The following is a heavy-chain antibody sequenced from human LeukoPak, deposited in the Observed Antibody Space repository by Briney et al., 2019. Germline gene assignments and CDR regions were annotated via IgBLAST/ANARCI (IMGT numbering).Heavy chain of an antibody. V-gene: IGHV3-11*01. CDR1: EFAFSDYY. Sequence: GGSLRLSCAASEFAFSDYYMSWIRQAPGKGLEWVSYISDSGSTIYYADSVKGRFTISRDNVKNSLYLQMNGLRAEDTAVYYCAREMEGDYGSGAFFDLWGQGNMVTVSS. J-gene: IGHJ4*02. CDR2: ISDSGSTI. CDR3: AREMEGDYGSGAFFDL. D-gene: IGHD3-10*01.